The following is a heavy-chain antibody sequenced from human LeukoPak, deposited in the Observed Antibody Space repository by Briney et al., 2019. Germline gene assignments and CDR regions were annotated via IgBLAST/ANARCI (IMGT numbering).Heavy chain of an antibody. J-gene: IGHJ4*02. Sequence: GGSLRLSCAASGFTFSSYAMTWVRQAPGKGLEWVSGISGSGTNTYYADSVKGRFTISRDSSKNTLYLQMNSLRAEDTAVYYCTTILFDYGDYFDYWGQGTLVTVSS. CDR1: GFTFSSYA. D-gene: IGHD4-17*01. CDR3: TTILFDYGDYFDY. CDR2: ISGSGTNT. V-gene: IGHV3-23*01.